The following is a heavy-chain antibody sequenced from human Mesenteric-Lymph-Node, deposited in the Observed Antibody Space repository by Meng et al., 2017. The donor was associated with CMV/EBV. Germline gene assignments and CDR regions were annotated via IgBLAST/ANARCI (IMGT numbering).Heavy chain of an antibody. CDR1: GYTFTSYY. V-gene: IGHV1-46*01. J-gene: IGHJ6*02. CDR3: ARFRHTVFGVVTYGMDV. CDR2: INPSGGST. Sequence: ASVKVSCKASGYTFTSYYMHWVRQAPGQGLEWMGIINPSGGSTSYTQKFQGRVTMTRDTSTSTVYMELSSLRSEDTAVYYCARFRHTVFGVVTYGMDVWGQGTTVTVSS. D-gene: IGHD3-3*01.